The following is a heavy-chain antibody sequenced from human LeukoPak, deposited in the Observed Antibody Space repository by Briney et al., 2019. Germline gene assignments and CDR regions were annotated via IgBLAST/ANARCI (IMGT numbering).Heavy chain of an antibody. CDR1: GFTFSSYC. V-gene: IGHV3-30*02. J-gene: IGHJ4*02. CDR2: IRYDGRNK. CDR3: AKDLWSGYFRFDY. Sequence: GGSMRLPCPASGFTFSSYCMHWVRQAPGKGLEWVAFIRYDGRNKYYADSVKGRFTISRDNSKKTLYLQMKSLRAEDTAVYYCAKDLWSGYFRFDYWGQGTLVTVSS. D-gene: IGHD3-3*01.